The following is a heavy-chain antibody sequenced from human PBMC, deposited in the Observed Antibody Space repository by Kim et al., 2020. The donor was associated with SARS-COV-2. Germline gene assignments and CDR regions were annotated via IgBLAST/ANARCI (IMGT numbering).Heavy chain of an antibody. CDR1: GFTFSSYW. CDR2: IKQDGSEK. Sequence: GGSLRLSCAASGFTFSSYWMSWVRQAPGKGLEWVANIKQDGSEKYYVDSVKGRFTISRDNAKNSLYLQMNSLRAEDTAVYYCAREGGVLNYYGSGRTLYYYYGMDVWGQGTTVTVSS. J-gene: IGHJ6*02. CDR3: AREGGVLNYYGSGRTLYYYYGMDV. D-gene: IGHD3-10*01. V-gene: IGHV3-7*03.